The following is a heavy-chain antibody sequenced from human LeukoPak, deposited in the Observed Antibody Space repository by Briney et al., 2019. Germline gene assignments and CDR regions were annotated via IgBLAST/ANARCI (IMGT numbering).Heavy chain of an antibody. Sequence: GASVKVSCKASGYTFTSYGISWVRQAPGQGLEWMGWISAYNGNTKYAQKLQGRVTMTTDTSTSTAYMEVRSLRSDDTAVYYCARVSLDYYDSSGFDYWGQGTLVTVSS. V-gene: IGHV1-18*01. CDR3: ARVSLDYYDSSGFDY. CDR1: GYTFTSYG. D-gene: IGHD3-22*01. CDR2: ISAYNGNT. J-gene: IGHJ4*02.